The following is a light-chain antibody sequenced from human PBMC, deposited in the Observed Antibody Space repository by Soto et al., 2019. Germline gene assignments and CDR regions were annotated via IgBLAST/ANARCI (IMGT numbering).Light chain of an antibody. CDR1: SSDVGTFYY. Sequence: QSALTQPASVSGSPGQSITISCTGTSSDVGTFYYLSWYQQHPGTAPKLLIYDDNKRPSGIPDRFSGSKSGTAATLGITGCQTGDEADYYCGSWDSSLSAYVFGTGTKLTVL. V-gene: IGLV1-51*01. CDR2: DDN. CDR3: GSWDSSLSAYV. J-gene: IGLJ1*01.